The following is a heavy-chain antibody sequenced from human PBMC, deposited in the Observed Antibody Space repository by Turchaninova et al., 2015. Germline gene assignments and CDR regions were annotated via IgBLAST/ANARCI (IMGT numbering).Heavy chain of an antibody. J-gene: IGHJ3*01. Sequence: QVQLEQSGPEMKKPGASVKVSCRAAGHPFSGYSIPGLRQPPVQGLQWMGWLNERRGETGLAQQFQGRVTGTRATSINTAFMELSSLGSDDTAVYYCARVQSAFSGHHPLNLWGQGTLVTVSS. CDR2: LNERRGET. V-gene: IGHV1-2*02. CDR1: GHPFSGYS. CDR3: ARVQSAFSGHHPLNL. D-gene: IGHD1-26*01.